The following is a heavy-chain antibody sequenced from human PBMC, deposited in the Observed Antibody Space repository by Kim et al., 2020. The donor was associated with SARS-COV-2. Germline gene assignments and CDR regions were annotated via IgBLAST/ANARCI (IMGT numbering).Heavy chain of an antibody. CDR2: ISTITGNP. Sequence: ASVKVSCKASASTFTSYAMNWVRQAPGQGLEWMGWISTITGNPTYAQGFTGRFVFSLDTSVSTTYLQIYNLKPEDTAVYYCAGGPRGKQWLGGWGQGTLVTVSS. CDR1: ASTFTSYA. J-gene: IGHJ4*02. CDR3: AGGPRGKQWLGG. D-gene: IGHD6-19*01. V-gene: IGHV7-4-1*01.